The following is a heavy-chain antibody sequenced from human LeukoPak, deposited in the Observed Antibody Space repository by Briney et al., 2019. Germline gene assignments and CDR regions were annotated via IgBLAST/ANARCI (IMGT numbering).Heavy chain of an antibody. CDR2: ISSSGSTI. D-gene: IGHD3-16*01. V-gene: IGHV3-48*03. J-gene: IGHJ4*02. Sequence: GGSLRLSCAASGFTFSSYEMNWVRQAPGKGLEWVSYISSSGSTIYYADSVKGRFTISRDNSKNTLYLQMNSLRAEDTAVYYCARGVLGWDYDYVWGRTYFDYWGQGTLVTVSS. CDR3: ARGVLGWDYDYVWGRTYFDY. CDR1: GFTFSSYE.